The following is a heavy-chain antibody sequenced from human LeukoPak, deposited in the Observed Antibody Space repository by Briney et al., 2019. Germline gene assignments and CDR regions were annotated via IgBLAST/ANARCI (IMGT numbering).Heavy chain of an antibody. D-gene: IGHD2-2*01. Sequence: SETLSLTCAVYGGSFSGYYWSWIRQPPGKGLEWIGEINHSGSTNYNPSLKSRVTISVDTSKNQFSLKLSPVTAADTAVYYCARGPPIVVVPAAIGAFDIWGQGTMVTVSS. J-gene: IGHJ3*02. V-gene: IGHV4-34*01. CDR2: INHSGST. CDR3: ARGPPIVVVPAAIGAFDI. CDR1: GGSFSGYY.